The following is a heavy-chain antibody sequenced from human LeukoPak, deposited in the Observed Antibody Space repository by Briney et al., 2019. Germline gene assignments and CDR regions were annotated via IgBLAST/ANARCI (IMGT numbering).Heavy chain of an antibody. CDR2: ITSSGVAT. CDR1: GFTFSSYA. Sequence: TGGSLRLSCAASGFTFSSYAMSWVRQAPGKGLEWVSSITSSGVATYDAYSVKGRFTISRDDSDNTLYLQMNSLRAEDTAVYYCAKDRPNYYGSNGHYYKLNGDCWGQGTLVTVSS. V-gene: IGHV3-23*01. J-gene: IGHJ4*02. D-gene: IGHD3-22*01. CDR3: AKDRPNYYGSNGHYYKLNGDC.